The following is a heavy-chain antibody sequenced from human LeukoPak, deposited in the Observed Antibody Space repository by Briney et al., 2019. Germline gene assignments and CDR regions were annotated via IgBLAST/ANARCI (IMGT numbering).Heavy chain of an antibody. D-gene: IGHD3-3*01. CDR1: GYTFTGYY. V-gene: IGHV1-2*02. CDR2: INPNSGGT. CDR3: ARESRRWGVRFLSPELKGGSNWFDP. Sequence: GASVKVPCKASGYTFTGYYMHWVRQAPGQGLEWMGWINPNSGGTNYAQKFQGRVTMTRDTSISTAYMELSRLRSDDTAVYYCARESRRWGVRFLSPELKGGSNWFDPWGQGTLVTVSS. J-gene: IGHJ5*02.